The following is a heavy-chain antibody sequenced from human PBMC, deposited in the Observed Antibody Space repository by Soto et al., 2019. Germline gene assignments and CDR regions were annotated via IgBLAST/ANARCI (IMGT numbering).Heavy chain of an antibody. V-gene: IGHV2-5*02. CDR2: IYWDDET. CDR3: AHRTYFASGRQFDY. CDR1: GFSLSTSGVG. D-gene: IGHD3-10*01. Sequence: QITLKESGPTLVKPTQTLTLTCTFSGFSLSTSGVGVGWIRQPPGKALEWLAVIYWDDETRYSPSLQSRLTVTKDTSKKQEVLTMTNMDPVDTATYYCAHRTYFASGRQFDYWGQGTLVTVSS. J-gene: IGHJ4*02.